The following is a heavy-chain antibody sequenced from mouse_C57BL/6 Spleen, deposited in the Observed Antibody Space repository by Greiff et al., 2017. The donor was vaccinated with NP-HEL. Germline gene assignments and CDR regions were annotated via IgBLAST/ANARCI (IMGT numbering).Heavy chain of an antibody. CDR1: GYTFTSYW. D-gene: IGHD4-1*01. CDR2: IHPNSGST. V-gene: IGHV1-64*01. CDR3: ARSTGTGFAY. Sequence: QVQLQQPGAELVKPGASVKLSCKASGYTFTSYWMYWVKQRPGQGLEWIGMIHPNSGSTNYNEKFKSKATLTVDKSSSTAYMQLSSLTSEDSAVYYCARSTGTGFAYWGQGTLVTVSA. J-gene: IGHJ3*01.